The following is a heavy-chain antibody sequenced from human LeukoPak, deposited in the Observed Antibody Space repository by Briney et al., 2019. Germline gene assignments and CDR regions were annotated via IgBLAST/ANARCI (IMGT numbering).Heavy chain of an antibody. J-gene: IGHJ4*02. Sequence: SETLSLTCTVSGGSISSHYWSWIRQPPGKGLEWIGYIYYSGSTNYNPSLKSRVTISVDTSKNQFSLKLSSVTAADTAVYYCARVSNYDILTGYYRYPYYFDCWGQGTLVTVSS. CDR3: ARVSNYDILTGYYRYPYYFDC. CDR2: IYYSGST. CDR1: GGSISSHY. V-gene: IGHV4-59*11. D-gene: IGHD3-9*01.